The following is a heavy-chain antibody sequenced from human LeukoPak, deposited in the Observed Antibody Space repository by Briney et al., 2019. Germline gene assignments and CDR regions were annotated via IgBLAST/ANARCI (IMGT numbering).Heavy chain of an antibody. CDR3: ARVGGDYGMDV. CDR1: GGSISSYY. Sequence: SETLSLTCTVSGGSISSYYWSWIRQPPGKGLEWIGYIYYSGSTNYNLSLKSRVTISVDTSKNQFSLKLSSVTAADTAVYYCARVGGDYGMDVWGQGTTVTVSS. V-gene: IGHV4-59*01. J-gene: IGHJ6*02. CDR2: IYYSGST. D-gene: IGHD3-16*01.